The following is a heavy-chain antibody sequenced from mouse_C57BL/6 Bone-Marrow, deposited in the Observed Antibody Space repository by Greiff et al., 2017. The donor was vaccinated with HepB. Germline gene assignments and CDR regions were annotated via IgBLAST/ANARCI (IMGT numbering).Heavy chain of an antibody. D-gene: IGHD4-1*02. J-gene: IGHJ3*01. CDR3: ARQLGPWFAY. CDR2: ISSGSSTI. V-gene: IGHV5-17*01. CDR1: GFTFSDYG. Sequence: DVQLQESGGGLVKPGGSLKLSCAASGFTFSDYGMHWVRQAPEKGLEWVAYISSGSSTIYYADTVKGRFTISRDNAKNTLFLQMTSLRSEDTAMYYCARQLGPWFAYWGQGTLVTVSA.